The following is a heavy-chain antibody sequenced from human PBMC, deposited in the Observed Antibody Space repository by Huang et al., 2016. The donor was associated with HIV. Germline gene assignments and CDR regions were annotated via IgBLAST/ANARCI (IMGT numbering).Heavy chain of an antibody. CDR1: TFTFGAYW. V-gene: IGHV3-7*03. Sequence: VESGGRLVQPGGSIRLSCVGSTFTFGAYWMSWVRQNPGKGLEWVANSRQDESEKYYVDSVKGRFNISRNNAKKVLFLEMNNVTVEDTATYYCATKTGAMDIWGQGTTVTVS. J-gene: IGHJ6*02. CDR2: SRQDESEK. D-gene: IGHD1-7*01. CDR3: ATKTGAMDI.